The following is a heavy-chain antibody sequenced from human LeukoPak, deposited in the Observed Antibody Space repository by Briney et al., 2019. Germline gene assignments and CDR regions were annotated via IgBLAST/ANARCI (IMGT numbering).Heavy chain of an antibody. CDR2: IYYSGNT. CDR1: GGSINNYY. J-gene: IGHJ4*02. Sequence: PSETLSLTCTVSGGSINNYYWSWIRQPPGKGLEWIGYIYYSGNTNYNPSLKSRVTISVDTSKNQLSLKLTSVTAADTAVYYCARGEYGSSWYDYWGQGTQVTVSS. CDR3: ARGEYGSSWYDY. D-gene: IGHD6-13*01. V-gene: IGHV4-59*01.